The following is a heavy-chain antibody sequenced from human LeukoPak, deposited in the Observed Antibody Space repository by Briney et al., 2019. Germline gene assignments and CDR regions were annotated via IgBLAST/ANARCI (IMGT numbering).Heavy chain of an antibody. V-gene: IGHV4-38-2*02. J-gene: IGHJ5*02. D-gene: IGHD5-12*01. CDR3: ARYVNDGYAHWFDP. CDR1: GGSISSYY. CDR2: IYHSGST. Sequence: SETLSLTCTVSGGSISSYYWGWIRQPPGKGLEWIGSIYHSGSTYYNPSLKSRVTISVDTSKNQFSLKLSSVTAAETAVYYCARYVNDGYAHWFDPWGQGTLVTVSS.